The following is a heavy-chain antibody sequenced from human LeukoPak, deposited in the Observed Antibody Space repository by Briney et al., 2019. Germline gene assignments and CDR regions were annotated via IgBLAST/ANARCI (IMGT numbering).Heavy chain of an antibody. V-gene: IGHV5-51*01. J-gene: IGHJ5*02. CDR3: ARRREYSSSSGNWFDP. CDR2: IYPGDSDT. Sequence: GESLKISCKGSGYSFTSYWIGWVRQMPGKGLEWRGIIYPGDSDTRYSPSFQGQVTISADKSISTAHLQWSSLKASDTAMYYCARRREYSSSSGNWFDPWGQGTLVTVSS. CDR1: GYSFTSYW. D-gene: IGHD6-6*01.